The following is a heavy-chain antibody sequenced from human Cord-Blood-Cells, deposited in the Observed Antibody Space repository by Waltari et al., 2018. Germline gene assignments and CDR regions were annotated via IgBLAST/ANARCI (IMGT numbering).Heavy chain of an antibody. CDR3: ARGGYAARGSDD. V-gene: IGHV1-18*01. Sequence: QVQLVQSGAEVTKPGASVKVSCKASGYTFTSYGISWVRQAPGQGLEWMGWISAYNGNTNYAPELQGRGTMTTDTSTSTADVELMSLRSDYTAVYYCARGGYAARGSDDWGQGTLVTVSS. D-gene: IGHD5-12*01. CDR2: ISAYNGNT. CDR1: GYTFTSYG. J-gene: IGHJ4*02.